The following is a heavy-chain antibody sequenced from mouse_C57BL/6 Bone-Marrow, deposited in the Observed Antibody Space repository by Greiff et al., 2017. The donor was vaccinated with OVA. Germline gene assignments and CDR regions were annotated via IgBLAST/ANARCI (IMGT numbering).Heavy chain of an antibody. V-gene: IGHV1-54*01. Sequence: VQVVESGAELVRPGTSVKVSCKASGYAFTNYLIEWVKQRPGQGLEWIGVINPGSGGTNYNEKFKGKATLTADKSSSTAYMQLSSLTSEDSAVYFCAREDYGSTYWYFDVWGTGTTVTVSS. J-gene: IGHJ1*03. CDR1: GYAFTNYL. D-gene: IGHD1-1*01. CDR3: AREDYGSTYWYFDV. CDR2: INPGSGGT.